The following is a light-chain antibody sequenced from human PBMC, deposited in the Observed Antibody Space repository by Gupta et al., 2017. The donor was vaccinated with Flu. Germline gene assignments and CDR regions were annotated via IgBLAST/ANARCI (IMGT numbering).Light chain of an antibody. CDR1: AVPLQY. CDR2: NDS. CDR3: QSAASSGTYVV. Sequence: GHTARITCSGDAVPLQYTYWYKNKQGPATVLVIDNDSERPSGIKDRFAGSSSGASVTLALSGVKAEDEADDDCQSAASSGTYVVFGGGTKLTVL. J-gene: IGLJ2*01. V-gene: IGLV3-25*03.